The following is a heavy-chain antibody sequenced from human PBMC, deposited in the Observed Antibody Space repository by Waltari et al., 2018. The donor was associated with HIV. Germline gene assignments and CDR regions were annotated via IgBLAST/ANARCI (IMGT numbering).Heavy chain of an antibody. CDR1: GGPISTGSYH. D-gene: IGHD5-18*01. CDR2: IYTSGTT. J-gene: IGHJ2*01. V-gene: IGHV4-61*02. CDR3: ARDVGVQGWLNDIWNFDV. Sequence: QVQLQESGPRLVKPSQTLSLTCTVSGGPISTGSYHWSWIRQPAGKGLEWIGRIYTSGTTTYNPSLKSRVTISIDTSKNQFSLNLSSVTAADTAVYYCARDVGVQGWLNDIWNFDVWGRGTLVTVSS.